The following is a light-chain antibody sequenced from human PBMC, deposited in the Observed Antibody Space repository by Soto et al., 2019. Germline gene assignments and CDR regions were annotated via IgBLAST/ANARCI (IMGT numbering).Light chain of an antibody. CDR2: LAS. CDR1: QGISNY. J-gene: IGKJ4*01. V-gene: IGKV1-27*01. Sequence: DIQMTQSPSSLSASVGDRVTITCRASQGISNYVAWYQQKPGEVPKLLIYLASTLQSGVPSRFSGSGSGTFFTLTISSLQPEDVATYYCQKYNSAPLTFGGGTKVEIK. CDR3: QKYNSAPLT.